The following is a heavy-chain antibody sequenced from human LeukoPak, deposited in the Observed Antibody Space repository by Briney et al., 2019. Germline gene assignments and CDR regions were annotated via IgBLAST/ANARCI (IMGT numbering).Heavy chain of an antibody. J-gene: IGHJ4*02. CDR3: AKDKRYSYGIFDY. Sequence: GGSLRLSCAASGFTFSSYDMHWVRQAPGKGLEWVAFIRYDGSNKYYADSVKGRFTISRDNSKNTLYLQMNSLRAEDTAVYYCAKDKRYSYGIFDYWGQGTLVTVSS. V-gene: IGHV3-30*02. CDR2: IRYDGSNK. CDR1: GFTFSSYD. D-gene: IGHD5-18*01.